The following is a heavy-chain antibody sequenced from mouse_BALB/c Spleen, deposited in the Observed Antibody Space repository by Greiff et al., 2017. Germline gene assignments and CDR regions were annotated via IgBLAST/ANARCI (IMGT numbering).Heavy chain of an antibody. CDR3: ARGYDYGGDYFDY. CDR1: GFTFSSFG. Sequence: DVMLVESGGGLVQPGGSRKLSCAASGFTFSSFGMHWVRQAPEKGLEWVAYISSGSSTNYYADTVKGRFTISRDNPKNTLFLQMTSLRSEDTAMYYCARGYDYGGDYFDYWGQGTTLTVSS. V-gene: IGHV5-17*02. J-gene: IGHJ2*01. CDR2: ISSGSSTN. D-gene: IGHD2-4*01.